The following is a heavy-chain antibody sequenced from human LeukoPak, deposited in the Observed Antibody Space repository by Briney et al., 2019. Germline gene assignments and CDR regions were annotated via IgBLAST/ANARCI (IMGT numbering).Heavy chain of an antibody. Sequence: GGSLRLSCAASGFTFTSYWMHWVRQAPGKGLVWVSRINSDGSTTNYADSVKGRFTISRDNAKNTLYLQMNSLRGEDTAVYYCAKAWGTPHDFWSQGTLDTVSS. CDR3: AKAWGTPHDF. J-gene: IGHJ4*02. V-gene: IGHV3-74*01. CDR2: INSDGSTT. CDR1: GFTFTSYW. D-gene: IGHD3-3*01.